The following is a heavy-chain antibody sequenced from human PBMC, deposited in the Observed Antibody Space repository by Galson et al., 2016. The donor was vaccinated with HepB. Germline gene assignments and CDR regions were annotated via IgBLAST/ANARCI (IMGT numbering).Heavy chain of an antibody. CDR2: MYYSGYT. CDR1: GAPSSRYY. CDR3: ARADCSGATCLLDY. D-gene: IGHD2-15*01. Sequence: ETLSLTCTVSGAPSSRYYWTWIRQSPEKGLEWIGYMYYSGYTDYNPSLKSRVLISVDTSKNRFFLSLSSVTAADTAVYYCARADCSGATCLLDYWGQGTLVTVSS. J-gene: IGHJ4*02. V-gene: IGHV4-59*06.